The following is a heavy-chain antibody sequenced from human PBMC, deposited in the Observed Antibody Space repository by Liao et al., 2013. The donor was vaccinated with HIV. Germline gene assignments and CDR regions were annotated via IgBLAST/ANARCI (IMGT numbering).Heavy chain of an antibody. Sequence: QVQLQESGPGLVKPSQTLSLTCTVSGGSISSGSYYWGWIRQPPGKGLEWIGSVFYSGSTNYNPSLKSRVTISVDTSKNQFSLKLSSVTAADTAVYYCASAFPRDAFDIWGQGTLVTVSS. CDR3: ASAFPRDAFDI. J-gene: IGHJ3*02. D-gene: IGHD2/OR15-2a*01. CDR2: VFYSGST. V-gene: IGHV4-39*07. CDR1: GGSISSGSYY.